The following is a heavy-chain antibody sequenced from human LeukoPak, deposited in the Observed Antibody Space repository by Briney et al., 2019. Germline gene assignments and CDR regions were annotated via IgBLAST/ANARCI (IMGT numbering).Heavy chain of an antibody. D-gene: IGHD1-26*01. J-gene: IGHJ4*02. CDR3: AREEEWELLVLDY. V-gene: IGHV3-74*01. Sequence: GGSLRLSCAAPGFTFSSYWMHWVRQAPGKGLVWVSRINSDGSSTSYADSVKGRFTISRDNAKNTLYLQMNSLRAEDTAVYYCAREEEWELLVLDYWGQGTLVTVSS. CDR1: GFTFSSYW. CDR2: INSDGSST.